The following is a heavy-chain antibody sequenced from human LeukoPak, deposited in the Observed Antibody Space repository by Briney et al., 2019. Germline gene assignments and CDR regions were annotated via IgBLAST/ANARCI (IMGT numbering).Heavy chain of an antibody. Sequence: PGGSLRLSCAGSGFTFSSYSMNWVRQAPGKGLEWVSYISSSSSTMYYADSVKGRFTISRDNAKNSLYLQMNSLRDEDTAVYYCARAILPDGSGSCYFDYWGQGTLVTVSS. V-gene: IGHV3-48*02. CDR3: ARAILPDGSGSCYFDY. CDR2: ISSSSSTM. D-gene: IGHD3-10*01. CDR1: GFTFSSYS. J-gene: IGHJ4*02.